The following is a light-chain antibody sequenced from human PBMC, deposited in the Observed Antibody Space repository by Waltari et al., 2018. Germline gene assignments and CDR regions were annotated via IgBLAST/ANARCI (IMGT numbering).Light chain of an antibody. V-gene: IGLV3-9*01. CDR1: NIGSKN. CDR3: QVWDSSTVV. J-gene: IGLJ2*01. Sequence: SYELAQPLSVSVALGQTARITCGETNIGSKNVEWYQQKPGQAPVLVIYRDSNRPSGIPERFSGSNSGNTATLTISRAQAGDEADYYCQVWDSSTVVFGGGTKLTVL. CDR2: RDS.